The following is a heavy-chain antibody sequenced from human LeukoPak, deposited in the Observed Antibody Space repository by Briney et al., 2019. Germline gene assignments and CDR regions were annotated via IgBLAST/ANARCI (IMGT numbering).Heavy chain of an antibody. J-gene: IGHJ6*02. Sequence: SETLSLTCTVSGGSISSGGYYWSWIRQPAGKGLEWIGEIYHSGSTNYNPSLKSRVTISVDKSKNQFSLKLSSVTAADTAVYYCARDKKGRARWLPYYGMDVWGQGTTVTVSS. CDR2: IYHSGST. CDR3: ARDKKGRARWLPYYGMDV. CDR1: GGSISSGGYY. V-gene: IGHV4-61*10. D-gene: IGHD5-24*01.